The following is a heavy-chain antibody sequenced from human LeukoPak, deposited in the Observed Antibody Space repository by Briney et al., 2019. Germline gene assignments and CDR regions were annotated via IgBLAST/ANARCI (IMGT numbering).Heavy chain of an antibody. Sequence: ASVKVSCKASGGTFSSYAISWVRQAPGQGLELMGGIIPIFGTANYAQKFQGRVTMTADESTSTAYMGLRSLRSAATAVYYCASLQSGFLFDYWGQGTLVTVSS. CDR1: GGTFSSYA. J-gene: IGHJ4*02. V-gene: IGHV1-69*13. D-gene: IGHD2/OR15-2a*01. CDR3: ASLQSGFLFDY. CDR2: IIPIFGTA.